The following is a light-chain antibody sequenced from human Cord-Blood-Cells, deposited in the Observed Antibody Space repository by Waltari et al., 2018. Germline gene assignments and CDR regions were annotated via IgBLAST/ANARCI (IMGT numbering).Light chain of an antibody. J-gene: IGKJ2*01. V-gene: IGKV1-39*01. CDR2: AAS. CDR3: QQSYSTPYT. CDR1: QSISSY. Sequence: DIQMTQSPSSLSASVEDRVTITCRASQSISSYLYWYQQKPGKAPQLLIYAASSLQSGVPSRFSGSGSGTDFTLTISSLQPEDFATYYCQQSYSTPYTFGQGTKLEIK.